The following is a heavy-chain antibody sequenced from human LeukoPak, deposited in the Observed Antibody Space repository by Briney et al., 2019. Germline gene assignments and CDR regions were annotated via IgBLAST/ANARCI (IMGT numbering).Heavy chain of an antibody. CDR3: ARTVRGIVMPQNAFDI. J-gene: IGHJ3*02. Sequence: GGSLRLSCSASGFTFNNYWMSWVRQAPGKGLEWVANIKEDGSVQYYVDSLKGRFTISRDNAENSLYLQLDSLRAEDTAVYYRARTVRGIVMPQNAFDIWGQGTVVTVSS. CDR2: IKEDGSVQ. D-gene: IGHD1-26*01. V-gene: IGHV3-7*01. CDR1: GFTFNNYW.